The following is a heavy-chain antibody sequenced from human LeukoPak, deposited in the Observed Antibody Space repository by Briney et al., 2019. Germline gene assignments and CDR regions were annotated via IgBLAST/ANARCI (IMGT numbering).Heavy chain of an antibody. CDR2: IYYSGST. CDR3: AATYYYDSSGYYLDY. D-gene: IGHD3-22*01. Sequence: PSETLSLTCTVSGGSISSSSYYWGWIRQPPGKGLEWIGSIYYSGSTYYNPSLKSRVTISVDTSKNHFSLKLSSVTAADTAVYYCAATYYYDSSGYYLDYWGQGTLVTVSS. V-gene: IGHV4-39*02. J-gene: IGHJ4*02. CDR1: GGSISSSSYY.